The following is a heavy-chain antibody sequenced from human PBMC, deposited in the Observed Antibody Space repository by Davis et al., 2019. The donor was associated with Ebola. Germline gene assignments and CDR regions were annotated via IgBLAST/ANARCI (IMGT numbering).Heavy chain of an antibody. CDR2: ISAYNGNT. CDR3: ARNFLLWYMDV. V-gene: IGHV1-18*01. Sequence: ASVKVSCKASGYTFNLYGISWVRQAPGQGLEWMGWISAYNGNTNYAQKLQGRVTMTTDTSTSTAYMDLRSLRSDDTAVYYCARNFLLWYMDVWGKGTTVTVSS. J-gene: IGHJ6*04. D-gene: IGHD3-10*01. CDR1: GYTFNLYG.